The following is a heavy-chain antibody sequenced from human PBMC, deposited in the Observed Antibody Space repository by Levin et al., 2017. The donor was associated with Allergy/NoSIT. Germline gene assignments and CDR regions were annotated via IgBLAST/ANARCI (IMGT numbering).Heavy chain of an antibody. D-gene: IGHD1-26*01. V-gene: IGHV3-23*01. CDR2: MRYSGDTT. CDR3: AKGLYNGSTYRAFDM. J-gene: IGHJ3*02. Sequence: GESLKISCAASGFTFRSYTMTWVRQAPGKGLEWVSTMRYSGDTTHYADSVKGRFTISRDGSKDTLFLQMNSLRAEDTAVYYCAKGLYNGSTYRAFDMWGQGTMVTVSS. CDR1: GFTFRSYT.